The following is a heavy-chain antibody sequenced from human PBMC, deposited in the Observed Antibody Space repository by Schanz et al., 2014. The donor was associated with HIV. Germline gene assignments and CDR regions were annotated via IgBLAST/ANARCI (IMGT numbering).Heavy chain of an antibody. CDR1: GGSFSRSA. Sequence: QVQLVQSGAEVKKPGSSVKVSCKASGGSFSRSAVSWVRQAPGQGLEWMGGIIPIFDTTNYAQKFQGRVTITSDESTGTAYMDLSSLRFEDTAVYYCARARLGSSWYVTGFGSLDSWGQGTLVTVSS. J-gene: IGHJ4*02. CDR2: IIPIFDTT. D-gene: IGHD6-13*01. CDR3: ARARLGSSWYVTGFGSLDS. V-gene: IGHV1-69*01.